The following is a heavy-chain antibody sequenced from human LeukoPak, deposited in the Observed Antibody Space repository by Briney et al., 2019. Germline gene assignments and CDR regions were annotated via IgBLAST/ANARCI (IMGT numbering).Heavy chain of an antibody. CDR2: IKQDGSEK. J-gene: IGHJ4*02. CDR3: ARDPYSYGHYYFDY. Sequence: GGSLRLSCAASGFTFSSYWMSWVRQAPGKGLEWVANIKQDGSEKYYVDSVKGRFTISRDNAKNSLYLQMNSLRAEDTAVYYCARDPYSYGHYYFDYWGQGTLVAVSS. V-gene: IGHV3-7*01. D-gene: IGHD5-18*01. CDR1: GFTFSSYW.